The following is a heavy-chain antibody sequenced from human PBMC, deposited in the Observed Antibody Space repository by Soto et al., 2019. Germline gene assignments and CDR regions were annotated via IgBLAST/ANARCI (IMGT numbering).Heavy chain of an antibody. V-gene: IGHV3-11*01. CDR3: ARDPKRRDGYNFDS. D-gene: IGHD5-12*01. Sequence: QVQLVESGGGLVEPGGSLRLSCSASGFIFTDYSMTWICQAPGKGPEWVSYISNGDETTQYADSVKGRFSVSRDNAKKVLFLQMNSLRVDDTAVYYCARDPKRRDGYNFDSWGRGALVTVSS. CDR1: GFIFTDYS. CDR2: ISNGDETT. J-gene: IGHJ4*02.